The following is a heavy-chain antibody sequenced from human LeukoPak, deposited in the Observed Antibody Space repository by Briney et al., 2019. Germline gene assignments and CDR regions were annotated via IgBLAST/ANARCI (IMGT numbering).Heavy chain of an antibody. CDR2: ISSSSSYI. V-gene: IGHV3-21*01. CDR3: ARPARGDYVENWFDP. D-gene: IGHD4-17*01. CDR1: GFTFSSYS. Sequence: GASLRLSCAASGFTFSSYSMNWVRQPPGKGLEWVSSISSSSSYIHYADSVKGRFTISRDNAKNSLYLQMNSLRAEDTAVYYCARPARGDYVENWFDPWGQGTLVTVSS. J-gene: IGHJ5*02.